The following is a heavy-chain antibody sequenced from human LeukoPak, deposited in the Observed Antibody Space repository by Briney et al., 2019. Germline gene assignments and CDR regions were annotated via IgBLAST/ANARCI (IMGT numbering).Heavy chain of an antibody. CDR3: ARGARYYDILTGYSRSYYFDY. V-gene: IGHV4-59*01. CDR2: IYYSGST. Sequence: SETLSLTCTASGGSISSYYWSWIRQPPGKGLEWIGYIYYSGSTNYNPSLKSRVTISVDTSKNHFSLKLSSVTAADTAVYYCARGARYYDILTGYSRSYYFDYWGQGTLVTVSS. D-gene: IGHD3-9*01. CDR1: GGSISSYY. J-gene: IGHJ4*02.